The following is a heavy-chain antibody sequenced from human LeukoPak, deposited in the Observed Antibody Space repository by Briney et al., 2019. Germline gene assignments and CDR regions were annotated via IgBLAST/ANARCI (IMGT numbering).Heavy chain of an antibody. Sequence: SETLSLTCTVSSGSISSYYWSWIRQPAAKGLEWIGHIYTSGSTNYNPSLKSRVTMSVDTSKNQFSLKLSSVTAADTAVYYCARGAAGPDSLSNWFDPWGQGTLVTVSS. D-gene: IGHD6-13*01. V-gene: IGHV4-4*07. CDR2: IYTSGST. J-gene: IGHJ5*02. CDR3: ARGAAGPDSLSNWFDP. CDR1: SGSISSYY.